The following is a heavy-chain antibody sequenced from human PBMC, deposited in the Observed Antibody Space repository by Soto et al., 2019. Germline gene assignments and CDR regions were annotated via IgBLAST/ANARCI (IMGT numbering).Heavy chain of an antibody. J-gene: IGHJ4*02. V-gene: IGHV4-39*01. Sequence: SETLSLTCTVSGGSISSSSYYWGWIRQHPGKGLEWIGSIYYSGSTYYNPSLKSRVTISVDTSKNQFSLKLSSVTAADTAVFYCARRGYSGYEPFAWFDYWGQGTLVTVSS. D-gene: IGHD5-12*01. CDR1: GGSISSSSYY. CDR3: ARRGYSGYEPFAWFDY. CDR2: IYYSGST.